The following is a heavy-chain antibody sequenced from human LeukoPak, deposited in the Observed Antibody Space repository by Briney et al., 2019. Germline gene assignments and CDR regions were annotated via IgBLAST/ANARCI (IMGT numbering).Heavy chain of an antibody. D-gene: IGHD6-6*01. CDR1: GFTVSSNY. V-gene: IGHV3-66*04. CDR3: ARLAAPYYFDY. Sequence: PGGPLRLSCAASGFTVSSNYMSWVRQAPGKGLEWVSVIYSGGSTYYADSVTGRFTISRDNSKNTLYLQMNSLRAEDTAVYYCARLAAPYYFDYWGQGTLVTVSS. CDR2: IYSGGST. J-gene: IGHJ4*02.